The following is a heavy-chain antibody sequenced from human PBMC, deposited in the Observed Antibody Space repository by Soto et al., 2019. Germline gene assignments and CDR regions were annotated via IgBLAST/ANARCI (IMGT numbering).Heavy chain of an antibody. V-gene: IGHV4-39*01. Sequence: SETLSLTWLVSGGSISTSNYYCAWIRQTPGKALEWSGSIHFSGSTYYNPSLWSRVPISVDPSQNQISLSLGSVPTADTAVYYCARARGSPTRTDFNIWGKGTVLPISS. CDR2: IHFSGST. J-gene: IGHJ3*02. CDR1: GGSISTSNYY. CDR3: ARARGSPTRTDFNI. D-gene: IGHD2-2*01.